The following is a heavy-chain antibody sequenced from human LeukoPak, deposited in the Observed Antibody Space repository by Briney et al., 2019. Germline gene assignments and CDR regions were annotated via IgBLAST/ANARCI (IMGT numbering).Heavy chain of an antibody. J-gene: IGHJ4*02. CDR2: IKSDGST. V-gene: IGHV3-74*01. CDR1: GFTFSSYW. Sequence: GGSLRLSCAASGFTFSSYWMHWVRQAPGKGLVWVSRIKSDGSTNYADSVKGRFTISRDNAKNTLSLQMNSLRAEDTAVYYCARDVEQWLVRVYYFDYWGQGTLVTVSS. CDR3: ARDVEQWLVRVYYFDY. D-gene: IGHD6-19*01.